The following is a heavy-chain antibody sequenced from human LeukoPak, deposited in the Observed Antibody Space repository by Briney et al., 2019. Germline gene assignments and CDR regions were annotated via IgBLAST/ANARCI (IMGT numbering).Heavy chain of an antibody. Sequence: SETLSLTCTVSGYSISSDYYWAWIRQPPGKGLEWIGYIYYSGSTNYNPSLKSRVTISVDTSKNQFSLKLSSVTAADTAVYYCARASYGGSSGYYYGYYYYYMDVWGKGTTVTVSS. CDR3: ARASYGGSSGYYYGYYYYYMDV. V-gene: IGHV4-38-2*02. CDR2: IYYSGST. D-gene: IGHD3-22*01. CDR1: GYSISSDYY. J-gene: IGHJ6*03.